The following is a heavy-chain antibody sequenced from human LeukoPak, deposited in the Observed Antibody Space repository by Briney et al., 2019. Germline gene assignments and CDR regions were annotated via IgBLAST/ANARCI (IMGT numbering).Heavy chain of an antibody. CDR2: INHSGST. D-gene: IGHD5-12*01. V-gene: IGHV4-34*01. Sequence: PSETLSLTCAVYGGSFSGYYWSWVRQPPGKGLEWIGEINHSGSTNYNPSLKSRATISVDTSKNQFSLKLSSVTAADTAVYYCARGLTPMIVAPTTAFDYWGQGTLVTVSS. J-gene: IGHJ4*02. CDR1: GGSFSGYY. CDR3: ARGLTPMIVAPTTAFDY.